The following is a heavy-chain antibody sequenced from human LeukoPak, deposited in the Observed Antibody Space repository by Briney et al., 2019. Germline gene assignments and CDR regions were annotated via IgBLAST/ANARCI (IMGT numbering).Heavy chain of an antibody. V-gene: IGHV3-33*06. CDR2: IWYDGSNK. CDR3: AKDFEYSSSPGFDY. Sequence: PGGSLRLSCAASGFTFSSYGMHWVRQAPGKGLEWVAVIWYDGSNKYYADPVKGRFTISRDNSKNTLYLQMNSLRAEDTAVYYCAKDFEYSSSPGFDYWGQGTLVTVSS. D-gene: IGHD6-6*01. CDR1: GFTFSSYG. J-gene: IGHJ4*02.